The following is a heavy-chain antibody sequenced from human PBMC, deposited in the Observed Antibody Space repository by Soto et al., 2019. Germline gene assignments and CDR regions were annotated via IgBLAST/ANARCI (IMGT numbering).Heavy chain of an antibody. J-gene: IGHJ4*02. CDR3: AHRHPNYDFWSGYYYY. D-gene: IGHD3-3*01. V-gene: IGHV2-5*02. CDR1: GFSLSTSGVG. CDR2: IYWDDDK. Sequence: SGPTLVNPTQTLTLTCTFSGFSLSTSGVGVGWIRQPPGKALEWLALIYWDDDKRYSPSLKSRLTITKDTSKNQVVLTMTNMDPVDTATYYCAHRHPNYDFWSGYYYYWGQGTLVTVSS.